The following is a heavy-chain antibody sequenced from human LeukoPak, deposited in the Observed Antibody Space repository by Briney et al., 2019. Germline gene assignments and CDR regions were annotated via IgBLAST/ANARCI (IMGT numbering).Heavy chain of an antibody. J-gene: IGHJ4*02. CDR1: GFTLSSYW. Sequence: PGGSLRLSCAASGFTLSSYWRSWLRQPPGKGLEWVANIKQEGSEKYNVDSVKGGLTISRDNAKNSLYLQMNRLRGEGTAVYYWAERGNRQPFDYWGQGTLVTVSS. CDR2: IKQEGSEK. V-gene: IGHV3-7*01. D-gene: IGHD3-16*01. CDR3: AERGNRQPFDY.